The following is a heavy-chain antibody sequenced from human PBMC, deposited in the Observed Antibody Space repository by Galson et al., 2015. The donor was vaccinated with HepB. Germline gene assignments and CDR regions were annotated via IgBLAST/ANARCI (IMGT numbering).Heavy chain of an antibody. Sequence: LRLSCAASGFTFSSYWMHWVRQAPGKGLVWVSRINSDGSSTSYADSVKGRFTISRDNAKNTLYLQMNSLRAEDTAVYYCAREYRTVASYYGMDVWGQGTTVTVSS. CDR3: AREYRTVASYYGMDV. CDR2: INSDGSST. J-gene: IGHJ6*02. D-gene: IGHD5-12*01. CDR1: GFTFSSYW. V-gene: IGHV3-74*01.